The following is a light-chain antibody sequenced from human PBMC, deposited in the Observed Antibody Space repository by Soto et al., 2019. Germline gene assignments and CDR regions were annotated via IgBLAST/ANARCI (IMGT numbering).Light chain of an antibody. Sequence: QAVRTQPASVSGSPGQSITISCTGTSSDVGGYNYVSWYQQHPGKAPKLMIYEVSNRPSGVSSRFSGSKSGNTASLTISGLQAEDEADYYCSSYTSSSTLYVFGTGTKVTVL. CDR3: SSYTSSSTLYV. CDR2: EVS. CDR1: SSDVGGYNY. J-gene: IGLJ1*01. V-gene: IGLV2-14*01.